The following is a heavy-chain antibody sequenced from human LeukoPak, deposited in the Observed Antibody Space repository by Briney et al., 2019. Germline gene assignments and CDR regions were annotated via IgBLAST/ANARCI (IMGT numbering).Heavy chain of an antibody. J-gene: IGHJ4*02. D-gene: IGHD1-26*01. CDR2: ISSSSSYI. V-gene: IGHV3-21*01. Sequence: GGSLRLSCAASGLTFSSYSMNWVRQAPGKGLEWVSSISSSSSYIYYADSVKGRFTISRDNAKNSLYLQMNSLRAEDTAVYYCARITYSGSSLGAFAYWGQGTLVTVSS. CDR1: GLTFSSYS. CDR3: ARITYSGSSLGAFAY.